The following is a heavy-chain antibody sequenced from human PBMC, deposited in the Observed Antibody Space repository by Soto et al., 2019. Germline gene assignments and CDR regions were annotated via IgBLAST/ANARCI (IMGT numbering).Heavy chain of an antibody. Sequence: SETLSLTCTISGGSISSYYWSWIRQTPGKGLEWIGYVYFSGSTNYNPSLKSRVLISIDTSRNQFSLKLNSVTAADTAVYYCTRDLDLGNRGYGKSNVWGQGTTVTVSS. V-gene: IGHV4-59*01. J-gene: IGHJ6*02. CDR1: GGSISSYY. CDR3: TRDLDLGNRGYGKSNV. CDR2: VYFSGST. D-gene: IGHD5-12*01.